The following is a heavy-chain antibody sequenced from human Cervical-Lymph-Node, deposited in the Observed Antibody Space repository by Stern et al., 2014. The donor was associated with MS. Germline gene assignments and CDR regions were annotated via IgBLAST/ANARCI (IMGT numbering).Heavy chain of an antibody. V-gene: IGHV1-69*01. CDR2: IIPIFGTA. CDR3: TREAIGHSGTFDF. Sequence: VQLVESGAEVKKPGSLVKVSCRASGGTFGSFGVNWVRQAPGQGLEWMGGIIPIFGTANYAQIFQGRVTITADDSTTTVYMELNSLTSDDTAVYFCTREAIGHSGTFDFWGQGTLVTVSS. CDR1: GGTFGSFG. J-gene: IGHJ4*02. D-gene: IGHD5-12*01.